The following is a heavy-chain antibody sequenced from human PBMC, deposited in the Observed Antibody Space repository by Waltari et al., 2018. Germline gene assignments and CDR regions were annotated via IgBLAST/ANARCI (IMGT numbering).Heavy chain of an antibody. CDR1: GFTVTTYG. Sequence: QVQLVESGGGVVQPGGSLRLSWEASGFTVTTYGMHWVRQAPGKGLEWVAFIRYDGTNRYYADSVKGRFTVSRDNSKKTVHIQMHSLRHEDTAVYYCAKDVGPYYDFWKGPVDYWGQGILVSVSS. J-gene: IGHJ4*02. D-gene: IGHD3-3*01. CDR2: IRYDGTNR. CDR3: AKDVGPYYDFWKGPVDY. V-gene: IGHV3-30*02.